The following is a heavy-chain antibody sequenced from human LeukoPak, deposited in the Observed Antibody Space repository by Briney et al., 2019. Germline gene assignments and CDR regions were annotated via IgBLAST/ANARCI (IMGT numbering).Heavy chain of an antibody. J-gene: IGHJ4*02. CDR3: ARGGTTTN. CDR1: GCSFFSCS. V-gene: IGHV3-48*01. CDR2: ISTSSSTI. Sequence: GGSLRLSCAASGCSFFSCSMNRVRQAPGKGLGWISYISTSSSTIYYADSVKGRFTISRDNAKNSLYLQMNSLRADDTAVYYCARGGTTTNWGQGTLVTVSS. D-gene: IGHD1-26*01.